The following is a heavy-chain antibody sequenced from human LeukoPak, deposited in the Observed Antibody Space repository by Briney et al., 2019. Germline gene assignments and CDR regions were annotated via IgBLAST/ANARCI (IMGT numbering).Heavy chain of an antibody. D-gene: IGHD3-3*01. V-gene: IGHV1-2*02. CDR1: GYTFTGYY. J-gene: IGHJ4*02. CDR3: ARDQTGYDFWSGYYKYYFDY. CDR2: INPNSGGT. Sequence: ASVRVSCRASGYTFTGYYMHWVLQAPGQGLEWMGWINPNSGGTNYAQKFQGRVTMTRDTSISTAYKELSRLRSDDTAVYYCARDQTGYDFWSGYYKYYFDYWGQGTLVTVSS.